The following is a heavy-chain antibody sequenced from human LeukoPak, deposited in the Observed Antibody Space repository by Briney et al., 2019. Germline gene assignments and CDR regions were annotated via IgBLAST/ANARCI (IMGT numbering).Heavy chain of an antibody. CDR3: ARSRYSSGWYY. V-gene: IGHV4-31*03. J-gene: IGHJ4*02. D-gene: IGHD6-19*01. Sequence: SQTLSLTCTVSGGPISSGGYYWSWIRQHPGKGLEWIGYIYYSGSTYYNPSLKSRVTISVDTSKNQFSLKLSSVTAADTAVYYCARSRYSSGWYYWGQGTLVTVSS. CDR2: IYYSGST. CDR1: GGPISSGGYY.